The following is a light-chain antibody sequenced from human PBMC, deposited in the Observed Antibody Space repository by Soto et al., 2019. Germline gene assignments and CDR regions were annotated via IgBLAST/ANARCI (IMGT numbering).Light chain of an antibody. Sequence: DIVMTQSPDSLAVSLGERSTINCKSSQSVLYSSNNKNYLAGYQQKPGQPPRLLIYWASTRESGVPDRFSGSGSGTDFTLAISSLQAEDVAVYYCQQYYSTPPTFGGGTKVDIK. V-gene: IGKV4-1*01. CDR3: QQYYSTPPT. J-gene: IGKJ4*01. CDR2: WAS. CDR1: QSVLYSSNNKNY.